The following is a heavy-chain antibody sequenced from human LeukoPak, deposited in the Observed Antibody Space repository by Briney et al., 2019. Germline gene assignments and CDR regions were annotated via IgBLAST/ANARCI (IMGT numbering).Heavy chain of an antibody. D-gene: IGHD3-9*01. CDR2: IYYSGST. Sequence: SETLSLTCTVSGGSISSYYWSWIRQPPGKGLEWIGYIYYSGSTNYNPSLKSRVTMSVDTSKNQFSLKLSSVTAADTAVYYCARDLTPGILTGSNWFDPWGQGTLVTVSS. CDR3: ARDLTPGILTGSNWFDP. CDR1: GGSISSYY. V-gene: IGHV4-59*12. J-gene: IGHJ5*02.